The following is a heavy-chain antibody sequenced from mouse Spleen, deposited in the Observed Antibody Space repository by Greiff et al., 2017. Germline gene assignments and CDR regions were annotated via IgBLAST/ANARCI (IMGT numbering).Heavy chain of an antibody. Sequence: KQSGAELVRPGASVKLSCKASGYTFTDYYINWVKQRPGQGLEWIARIYPGSGNTYYNEKFKGKATLTAEKSSSTAYMQLSSLTSEDSAVYFCAREGYYYAMDYWGQGTSVTVSS. J-gene: IGHJ4*01. CDR2: IYPGSGNT. V-gene: IGHV1-76*01. CDR3: AREGYYYAMDY. CDR1: GYTFTDYY.